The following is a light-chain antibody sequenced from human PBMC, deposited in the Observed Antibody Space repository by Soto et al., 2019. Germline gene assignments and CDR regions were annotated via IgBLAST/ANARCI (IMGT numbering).Light chain of an antibody. CDR1: QILVYSDGNAY. V-gene: IGKV2-30*01. Sequence: DVVMTQSPLSLPVTLGQPASISCRSNQILVYSDGNAYLNWFQQRTGQSPRSLIYKVSNRDSRVPDRLSGSGSGTDFTLKISRVEAEDVGVYYCMKGTYWPRTCGQGTKVDIK. CDR2: KVS. J-gene: IGKJ1*01. CDR3: MKGTYWPRT.